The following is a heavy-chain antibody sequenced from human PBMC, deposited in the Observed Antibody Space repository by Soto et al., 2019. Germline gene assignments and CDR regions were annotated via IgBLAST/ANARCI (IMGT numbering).Heavy chain of an antibody. CDR3: ARRNVYGSGSYYTENPYYFDY. V-gene: IGHV1-3*01. CDR1: GYTFTNYA. D-gene: IGHD3-10*01. CDR2: INAAIGNT. Sequence: ASVKVSCKASGYTFTNYAMHWVRQAPGQRLEWMGWINAAIGNTKYSQKFQGSVTITRDTSANTAYMELSSLRSEDTAVYYCARRNVYGSGSYYTENPYYFDYWGQG. J-gene: IGHJ4*02.